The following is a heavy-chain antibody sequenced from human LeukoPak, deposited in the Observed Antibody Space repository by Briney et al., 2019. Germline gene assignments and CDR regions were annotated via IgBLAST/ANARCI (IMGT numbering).Heavy chain of an antibody. Sequence: GGSLGLSCAASGFTFSSYSMNWVRQAPGKGLEWVSSISSSSSYIYYADSVKGRFTISRDNAKNSLYLQMNSLRAEDTALYYCAKDKGDSSGYYYDWYFDLWGRGTLVTVSS. CDR2: ISSSSSYI. CDR3: AKDKGDSSGYYYDWYFDL. D-gene: IGHD3-22*01. J-gene: IGHJ2*01. V-gene: IGHV3-21*04. CDR1: GFTFSSYS.